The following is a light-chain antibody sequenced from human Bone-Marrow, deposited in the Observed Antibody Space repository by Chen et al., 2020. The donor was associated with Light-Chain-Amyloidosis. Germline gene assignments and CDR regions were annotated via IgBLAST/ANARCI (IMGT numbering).Light chain of an antibody. J-gene: IGLJ1*01. CDR2: EVT. Sequence: QSALTQPASVSGSPGQSITIPCTVTSSDVGGDNHVSWYQQHPDKAPKLMIYEVTNRPSWVPDRFSGSKSDNTASLTISGLQTEDEADYFCSSYTITNTLVFGSGARVTVL. CDR1: SSDVGGDNH. V-gene: IGLV2-14*01. CDR3: SSYTITNTLV.